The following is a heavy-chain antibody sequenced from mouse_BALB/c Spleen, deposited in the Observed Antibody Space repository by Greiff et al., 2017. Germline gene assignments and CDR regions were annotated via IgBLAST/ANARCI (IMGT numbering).Heavy chain of an antibody. CDR1: GFTFSSYA. Sequence: EVQGVESGGGLVKPGGSLKLSCAASGFTFSSYAMSWVRQTPEKRLEWVASISSGGSTYYPDSVKGRFTISRDNARNILYLQMSSLRSEDTAMYYCARDGNSWYFDVWGAGTTVTVSS. CDR2: ISSGGST. D-gene: IGHD2-1*01. V-gene: IGHV5-6-5*01. J-gene: IGHJ1*01. CDR3: ARDGNSWYFDV.